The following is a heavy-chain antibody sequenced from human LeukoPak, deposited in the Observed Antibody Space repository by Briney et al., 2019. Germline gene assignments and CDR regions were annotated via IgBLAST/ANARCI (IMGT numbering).Heavy chain of an antibody. CDR1: GFTFSSYA. CDR2: ISGSGGST. D-gene: IGHD7-27*01. V-gene: IGHV3-23*01. J-gene: IGHJ6*03. Sequence: GGSLRLSCAASGFTFSSYAMSWVRQAPGKGLEWVSAISGSGGSTYYADSVEGRFTISRDNSKNTLYLQMNSLRAEDTAVYYCAKGTTNWGSYYMDVWGKGTTVTVSS. CDR3: AKGTTNWGSYYMDV.